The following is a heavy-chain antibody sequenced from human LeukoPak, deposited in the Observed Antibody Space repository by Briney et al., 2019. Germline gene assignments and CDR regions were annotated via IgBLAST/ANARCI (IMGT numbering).Heavy chain of an antibody. CDR3: ARVHSFDSSGYYYYFDY. CDR1: GGSVSSGTYY. CDR2: YSHIGST. V-gene: IGHV4-61*01. Sequence: PSETLSLTCTVSGGSVSSGTYYGTWIRQPPGKRLEWIAYYSHIGSTNYNPSLKSRVTISLDTSKNQFALKLSSVTAADPAVYYCARVHSFDSSGYYYYFDYWGQGTLVTVSS. J-gene: IGHJ4*02. D-gene: IGHD3-22*01.